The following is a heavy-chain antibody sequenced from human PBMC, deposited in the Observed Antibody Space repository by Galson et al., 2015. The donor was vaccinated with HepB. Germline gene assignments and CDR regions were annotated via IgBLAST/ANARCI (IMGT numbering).Heavy chain of an antibody. J-gene: IGHJ5*02. CDR3: ARSMTTTGDWFDP. CDR2: IDWDGGK. Sequence: PALVKPTQTLTLTCTFSGVSLNTRGLRVSWFRQPAGKALEWLARIDWDGGKFYITSLKTRLTISKDTSKNQVVLTMTNMDPVDTATYYCARSMTTTGDWFDPWGQGALVTVSS. CDR1: GVSLNTRGLR. D-gene: IGHD1-1*01. V-gene: IGHV2-70*04.